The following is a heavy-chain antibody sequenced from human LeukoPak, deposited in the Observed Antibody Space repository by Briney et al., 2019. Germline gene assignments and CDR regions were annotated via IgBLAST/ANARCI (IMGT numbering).Heavy chain of an antibody. CDR2: ISGSGSST. CDR3: AKDKPWEQQLKY. CDR1: GFTFTSYA. Sequence: PGGSLRLSCAASGFTFTSYAMSWVRQAPGKGLEWVSAISGSGSSTYYADSVKGRFTISRDNSKNTLYLQMNSLRTEDTAIYYCAKDKPWEQQLKYWGQGTLVTVSS. J-gene: IGHJ4*02. D-gene: IGHD6-13*01. V-gene: IGHV3-23*01.